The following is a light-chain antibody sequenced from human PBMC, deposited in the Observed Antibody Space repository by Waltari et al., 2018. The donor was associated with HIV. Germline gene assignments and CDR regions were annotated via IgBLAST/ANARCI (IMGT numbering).Light chain of an antibody. V-gene: IGLV3-21*04. CDR1: NIGGKS. J-gene: IGLJ3*02. CDR3: QVWDSSGDHWV. CDR2: YDN. Sequence: SYVLTQPPSVSVAPGQTARITCGGHNIGGKSVHPYQQKSGQAPILVMYYDNDRPSGIPERFSGSNSGSTATLTISRVEAGDEADFYCQVWDSSGDHWVFGGGTKLTVL.